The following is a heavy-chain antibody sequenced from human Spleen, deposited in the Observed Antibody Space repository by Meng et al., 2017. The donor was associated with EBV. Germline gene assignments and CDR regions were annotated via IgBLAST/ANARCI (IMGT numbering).Heavy chain of an antibody. D-gene: IGHD5-12*01. V-gene: IGHV1-3*01. CDR3: ASYTSKGYAIDY. Sequence: VHVVESGDCVTKPGASVKLSCKASGYTLSTSAMYWVRQAPGQRLEWMGWIYAGDGSTKYSQRLQDRVTITRDTSASTSYMELSSLGSEDTAVYYCASYTSKGYAIDYWGRGTLVTVSS. J-gene: IGHJ4*02. CDR2: IYAGDGST. CDR1: GYTLSTSA.